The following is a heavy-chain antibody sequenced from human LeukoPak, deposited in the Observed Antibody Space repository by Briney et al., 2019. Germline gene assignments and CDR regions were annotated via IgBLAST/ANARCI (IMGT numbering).Heavy chain of an antibody. Sequence: ASVKVSCKASGYTFTSYYMHWVRHAPGQGLEWMGWINPNSGGTNYAQKFQGRVTMTRDTSISTAYMELSRLRSDDTAVYYCAREDYGDYSVYFQHWGQGTLVTVSS. J-gene: IGHJ1*01. D-gene: IGHD4-17*01. CDR3: AREDYGDYSVYFQH. V-gene: IGHV1-2*02. CDR2: INPNSGGT. CDR1: GYTFTSYY.